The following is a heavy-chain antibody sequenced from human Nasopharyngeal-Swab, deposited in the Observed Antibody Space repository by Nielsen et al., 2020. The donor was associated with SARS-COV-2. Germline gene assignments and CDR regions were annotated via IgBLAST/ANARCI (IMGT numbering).Heavy chain of an antibody. V-gene: IGHV1-69*06. D-gene: IGHD2-2*01. J-gene: IGHJ6*02. Sequence: WVRQAPGQGLEWMGGIIPIFGTANYAQKFQGRVTITADKSTSTAYMELSSLRSEDTAVYYCASPYCSSTSCGLSYYYGMDVWGQGTTVTVSS. CDR2: IIPIFGTA. CDR3: ASPYCSSTSCGLSYYYGMDV.